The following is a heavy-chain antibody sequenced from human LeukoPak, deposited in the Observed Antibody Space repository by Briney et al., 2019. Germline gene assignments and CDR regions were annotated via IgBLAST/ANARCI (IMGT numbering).Heavy chain of an antibody. Sequence: GGSLRLSCEASGFTFSNYSMNWVRQAPGKGLEWVSYIRSSSTTIYYADSVKGRFTISRDNAKNSLYLQMNSLRAKDTAVYYCARAKRNGFDIWGQGTMVTVSS. CDR3: ARAKRNGFDI. CDR2: IRSSSTTI. CDR1: GFTFSNYS. V-gene: IGHV3-48*01. J-gene: IGHJ3*02.